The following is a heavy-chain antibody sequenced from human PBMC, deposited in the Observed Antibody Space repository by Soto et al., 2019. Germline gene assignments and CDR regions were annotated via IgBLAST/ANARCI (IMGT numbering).Heavy chain of an antibody. J-gene: IGHJ4*02. V-gene: IGHV3-15*01. D-gene: IGHD6-13*01. CDR2: IKSKTDGGTT. CDR3: TTDSSPDY. CDR1: GFTFSNAW. Sequence: XXSLRLSFAASGFTFSNAWMRWVLQAPGKGLEWVGRIKSKTDGGTTDYAALVKGRFTISRDDSKNTLYLKMNSLKTEDTAVYYCTTDSSPDYWGQGTLVTVSS.